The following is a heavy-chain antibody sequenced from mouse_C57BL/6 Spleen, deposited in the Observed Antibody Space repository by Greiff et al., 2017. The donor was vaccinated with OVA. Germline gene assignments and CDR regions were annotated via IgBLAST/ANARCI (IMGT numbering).Heavy chain of an antibody. V-gene: IGHV1-55*01. J-gene: IGHJ2*01. CDR3: ARWKTAQANDY. CDR1: GYTFTSYW. CDR2: IYPGSGST. D-gene: IGHD3-2*02. Sequence: VQLQQSGAELVKPGASVKMSCKASGYTFTSYWITWVKQRPGQGLEWIGDIYPGSGSTNYNEKFKSKATLTVDTSSSTAYMQLSSLTSEDSAVYYCARWKTAQANDYWGQGTTLTVSS.